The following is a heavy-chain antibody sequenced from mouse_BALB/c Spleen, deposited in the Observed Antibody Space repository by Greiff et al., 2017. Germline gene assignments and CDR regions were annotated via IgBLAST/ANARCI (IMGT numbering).Heavy chain of an antibody. CDR3: AREEDSSGYGRSAMDD. Sequence: EVQLKESGPELVKPGASVKMSCKASGYTFTSYVMHWVKQKPGQGLEWIGYINPYNDGTKYNEKFKGKATLTSDKSSSTAYMELSSLTSEDSAVYYCAREEDSSGYGRSAMDDWGQGTSVTVSS. CDR1: GYTFTSYV. CDR2: INPYNDGT. J-gene: IGHJ4*01. V-gene: IGHV1-14*01. D-gene: IGHD3-2*01.